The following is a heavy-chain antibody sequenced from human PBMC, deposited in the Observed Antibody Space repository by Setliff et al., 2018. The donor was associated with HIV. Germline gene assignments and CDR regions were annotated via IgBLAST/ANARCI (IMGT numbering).Heavy chain of an antibody. V-gene: IGHV3-11*01. CDR1: GFTSSDYY. D-gene: IGHD3-10*01. Sequence: PGGSLRLSCAASGFTSSDYYMSWIRQAPGKGLEWISYISSSGGIIYYADSVKGRFTISRDNARNTLYLQMNSLRAEDTAVYYCTTSGHGSGIYSYFDLWGRGTLVTVSS. CDR3: TTSGHGSGIYSYFDL. CDR2: ISSSGGII. J-gene: IGHJ2*01.